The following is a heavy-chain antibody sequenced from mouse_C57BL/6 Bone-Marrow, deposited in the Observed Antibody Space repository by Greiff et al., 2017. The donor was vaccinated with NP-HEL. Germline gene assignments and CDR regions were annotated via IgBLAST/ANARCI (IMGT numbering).Heavy chain of an antibody. V-gene: IGHV1-19*01. CDR1: GYTFTDYY. D-gene: IGHD1-3*01. CDR3: ARWGSSDWYFDV. CDR2: INPYNGGT. Sequence: VQLQQSGPVLVKPGASVKMSCKASGYTFTDYYMNWVKQSHGKSLEWIGVINPYNGGTSYNQKFKGKATLTVDKSSSTAYMELNSLTSEDSAVYYCARWGSSDWYFDVWGTGTTVTVSS. J-gene: IGHJ1*03.